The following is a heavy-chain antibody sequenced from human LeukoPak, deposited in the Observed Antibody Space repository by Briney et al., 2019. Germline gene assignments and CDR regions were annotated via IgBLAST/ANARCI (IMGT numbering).Heavy chain of an antibody. D-gene: IGHD3-22*01. Sequence: SETLSLTCTVSGGSISSYYWSWIRQPPGKGLEWIGYIYYSGSTNYNPSLKSRVTISVDTSKNQFSLKLSSVTAADTAVYYCARSTYYYDSSGYYGGNWFDPWGQGTLVTVSS. CDR2: IYYSGST. J-gene: IGHJ5*02. CDR1: GGSISSYY. CDR3: ARSTYYYDSSGYYGGNWFDP. V-gene: IGHV4-59*01.